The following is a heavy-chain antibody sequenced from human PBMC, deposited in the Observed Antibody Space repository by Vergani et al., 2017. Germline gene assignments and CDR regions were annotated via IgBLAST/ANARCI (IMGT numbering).Heavy chain of an antibody. Sequence: QVQLVESGGGVVQPGRSLRLSCAASGFTFSSYAMHWVRQAPGKGLEWVAVISYDGSNKYYADSVKGRFTISRDNSKNTLYLQMNSLRAEDTAVYYCARDSDIVATSTPDFYYYYYYMDVWGKGTTVTVSS. D-gene: IGHD5-12*01. V-gene: IGHV3-30-3*01. J-gene: IGHJ6*03. CDR2: ISYDGSNK. CDR3: ARDSDIVATSTPDFYYYYYYMDV. CDR1: GFTFSSYA.